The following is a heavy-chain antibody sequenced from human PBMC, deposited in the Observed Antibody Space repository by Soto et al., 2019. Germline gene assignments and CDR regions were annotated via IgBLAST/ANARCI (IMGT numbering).Heavy chain of an antibody. Sequence: ASVKVSWKASGGTFSSYAVSWLRQAPGQGLEWRGGIIPIFGTANYAQKFQGRVTITADESTSTAYMELSSLRSEDTAVYYCASFDYYDSRGYRIPGLDVRGEGPTVTVSS. CDR3: ASFDYYDSRGYRIPGLDV. CDR2: IIPIFGTA. J-gene: IGHJ6*04. V-gene: IGHV1-69*13. CDR1: GGTFSSYA. D-gene: IGHD3-22*01.